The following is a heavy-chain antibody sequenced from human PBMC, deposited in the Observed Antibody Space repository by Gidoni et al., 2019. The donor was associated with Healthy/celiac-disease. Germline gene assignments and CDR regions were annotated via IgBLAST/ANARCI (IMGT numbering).Heavy chain of an antibody. V-gene: IGHV3-21*01. Sequence: EVQLVESGGGLVKPGGSLRLSCAASGFTFSSYSMNWVRQAPGKGLEWVSSISSSSSYIYYADSVKGRFTISRDNAKNSLYLQMNSLRAEDTAVYYCARDGRGRFGELFDYWGQGTLVTVSS. CDR1: GFTFSSYS. D-gene: IGHD3-10*01. J-gene: IGHJ4*02. CDR3: ARDGRGRFGELFDY. CDR2: ISSSSSYI.